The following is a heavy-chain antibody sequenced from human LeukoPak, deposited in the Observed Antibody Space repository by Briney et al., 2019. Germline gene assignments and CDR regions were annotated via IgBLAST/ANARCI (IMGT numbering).Heavy chain of an antibody. D-gene: IGHD2/OR15-2a*01. CDR2: ISSSSSYT. CDR3: ARVRGFLPDY. V-gene: IGHV3-11*06. J-gene: IGHJ4*02. CDR1: GFTFSDYY. Sequence: GGSLRLSCAASGFTFSDYYMSWIRQAPGKGLEWVSYISSSSSYTNYADSVKGRFTISRGNAKNSLYLQVNSLRAEDTAVYYCARVRGFLPDYWGQGTLVTVSS.